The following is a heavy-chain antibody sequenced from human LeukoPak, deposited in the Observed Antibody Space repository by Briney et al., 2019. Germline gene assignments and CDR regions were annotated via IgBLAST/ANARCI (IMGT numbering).Heavy chain of an antibody. J-gene: IGHJ3*02. CDR3: ARGSPYYDFWSGYHRDAFDI. D-gene: IGHD3-3*01. V-gene: IGHV4-34*01. CDR1: GGSFSGYY. CDR2: INHSGST. Sequence: SETLSLTCAVYGGSFSGYYWSWIRQPPGKGLEWIGEINHSGSTNYNPSLKSRVTISVDTSKNQFSLKLGSVTAADTAVYYCARGSPYYDFWSGYHRDAFDIWGQGTMVTVSS.